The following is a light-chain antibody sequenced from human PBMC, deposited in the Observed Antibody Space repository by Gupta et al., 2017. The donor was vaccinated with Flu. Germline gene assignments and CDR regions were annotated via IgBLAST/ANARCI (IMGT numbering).Light chain of an antibody. CDR3: AQYNHWPGT. Sequence: TRSVSPGDRATISCRASQSVSSCLDWYQQKPGQAPRLLIYGGSNRASGTPDRFSGSVSGTEFTLNISRVQSEDFAVYYCAQYNHWPGTFGQGTKVEIK. J-gene: IGKJ1*01. CDR2: GGS. V-gene: IGKV3-15*01. CDR1: QSVSSC.